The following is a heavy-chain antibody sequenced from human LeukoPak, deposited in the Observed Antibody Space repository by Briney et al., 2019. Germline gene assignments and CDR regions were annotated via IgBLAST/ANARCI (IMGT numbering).Heavy chain of an antibody. CDR1: GFTFSNYA. J-gene: IGHJ4*02. CDR3: ARDLDYGGYSNFDY. V-gene: IGHV3-23*01. CDR2: ISGSGSGT. Sequence: GGSLRLSCAASGFTFSNYAMSWVRQAPGKGLDWVSSISGSGSGTYYADSVKGRFTISRDNSKNTLYLQINSLRAEDTAVYYCARDLDYGGYSNFDYWGQGTLVTVSS. D-gene: IGHD4-23*01.